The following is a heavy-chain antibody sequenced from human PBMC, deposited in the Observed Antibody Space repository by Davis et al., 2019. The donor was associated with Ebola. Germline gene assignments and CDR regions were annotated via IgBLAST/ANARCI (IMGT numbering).Heavy chain of an antibody. CDR2: INPIGGST. J-gene: IGHJ3*02. CDR1: GYTFTNYY. V-gene: IGHV1-46*03. CDR3: TTPGGQDSGYDVFDI. D-gene: IGHD5-12*01. Sequence: ASVKVSCKASGYTFTNYYMHWLRQAPGQGLEWMGMINPIGGSTSYAQKFQGRVTMTRDTSTSTVYMELSSLRSEDTALYYCTTPGGQDSGYDVFDIWGQGTMVTVSS.